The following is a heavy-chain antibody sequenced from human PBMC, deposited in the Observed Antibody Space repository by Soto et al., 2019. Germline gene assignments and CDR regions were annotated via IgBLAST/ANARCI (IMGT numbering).Heavy chain of an antibody. D-gene: IGHD1-26*01. CDR1: GYTFTSYY. CDR2: INPSGGST. CDR3: AIAFSGGADY. Sequence: QVQLVQSGAEVKKPGASVKVSCKASGYTFTSYYMHWVRQAPGQGLEWMGIINPSGGSTSYAQKFQGGVTMARDTSSSTVYMELSSLRSEDTAVYYCAIAFSGGADYWGQGTLVTVSS. J-gene: IGHJ4*02. V-gene: IGHV1-46*03.